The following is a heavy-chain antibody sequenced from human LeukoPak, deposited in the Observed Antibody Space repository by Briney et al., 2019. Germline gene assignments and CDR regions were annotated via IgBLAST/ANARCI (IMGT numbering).Heavy chain of an antibody. D-gene: IGHD3-3*01. CDR3: ARQISDYYYYYIDV. CDR2: IYYSGTT. V-gene: IGHV4-39*01. CDR1: SGSISSSHYY. Sequence: SETLSLTRTVSSGSISSSHYYWDWIRQPPGKGLEWIGTIYYSGTTYYNPSLESRATISVDASKNQFYLMLNSVTAADTAVYYCARQISDYYYYYIDVWGKGTTVTVSS. J-gene: IGHJ6*03.